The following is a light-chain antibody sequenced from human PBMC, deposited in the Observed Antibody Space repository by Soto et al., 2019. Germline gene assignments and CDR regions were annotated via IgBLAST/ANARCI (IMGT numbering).Light chain of an antibody. V-gene: IGKV1-39*01. CDR3: QQSYNTSLT. Sequence: DIQMTQSPSSLSASVGDRITITCRASQNVGTCLSWYQQRSGKAPKLLIYAASNLQSGVSSRFSGSGSGTDFTLAISSLQPEDFATYFCQQSYNTSLTFGGGTKVEI. CDR1: QNVGTC. J-gene: IGKJ4*01. CDR2: AAS.